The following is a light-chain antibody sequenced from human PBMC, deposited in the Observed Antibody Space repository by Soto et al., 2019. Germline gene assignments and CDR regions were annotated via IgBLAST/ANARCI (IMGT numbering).Light chain of an antibody. Sequence: EIVMTQSPATLSVSPGERATLSCRASQSVSGTLAWYQQKPGQAPNLLIHSASTRATGIPARFSGSGSGTEFTLTISSLQSEDFAVYYCQQYNSWPLTFGGGTKVEIK. J-gene: IGKJ4*01. CDR2: SAS. V-gene: IGKV3-15*01. CDR1: QSVSGT. CDR3: QQYNSWPLT.